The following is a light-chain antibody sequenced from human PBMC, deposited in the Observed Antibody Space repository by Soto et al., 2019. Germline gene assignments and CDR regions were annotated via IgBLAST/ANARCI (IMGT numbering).Light chain of an antibody. CDR1: QSVNSNY. V-gene: IGKV3-20*01. CDR2: DTS. CDR3: QVYGSSPLFT. Sequence: EIVLMQSPGTLSLSPGEGATLSCRASQSVNSNYLAWYQQKPGQAPTVLIFDTSRRATGVPDRFSGSGSGTDFTLTISRLEPEDFAVYWCQVYGSSPLFTFGPGTKVDIK. J-gene: IGKJ3*01.